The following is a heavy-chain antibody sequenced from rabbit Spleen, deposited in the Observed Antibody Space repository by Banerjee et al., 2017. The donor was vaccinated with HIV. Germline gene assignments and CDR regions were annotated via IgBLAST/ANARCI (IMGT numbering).Heavy chain of an antibody. D-gene: IGHD6-1*01. CDR3: ARGATYAYAGYPYIPYGMDL. Sequence: QSLEESGGDLVKPGASLTLTCTASGFSFSSSYWICWVRQAPGKGLEWIACIYAGSSGSTYYASWAKGRFTIFKTSSTTVTLQMTSLTAADTATYFCARGATYAYAGYPYIPYGMDLWGQGPLVTVS. CDR2: IYAGSSGST. V-gene: IGHV1S40*01. J-gene: IGHJ6*01. CDR1: GFSFSSSYW.